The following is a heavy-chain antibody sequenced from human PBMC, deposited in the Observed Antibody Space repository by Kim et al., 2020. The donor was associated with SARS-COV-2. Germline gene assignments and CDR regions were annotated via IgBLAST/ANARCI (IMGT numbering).Heavy chain of an antibody. CDR2: ISSSGHVT. Sequence: GGSLRLSCAASGFTFSSYAMSWVRRAPGKGLEWVSVISSSGHVTLYTDSVKGRFTISRDNSRSTLYLQMNSLRAEDTATYYCAKASPSAASKKYFDYWGQGTLVAVSS. CDR1: GFTFSSYA. V-gene: IGHV3-23*01. J-gene: IGHJ4*02. CDR3: AKASPSAASKKYFDY. D-gene: IGHD6-25*01.